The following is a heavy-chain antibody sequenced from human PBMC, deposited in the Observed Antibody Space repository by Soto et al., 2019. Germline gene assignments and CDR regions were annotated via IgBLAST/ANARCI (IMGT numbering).Heavy chain of an antibody. CDR2: IIPLFGTT. Sequence: SVKVSCKASGGTFSSYAISWVRQAPGRGLEWMGGIIPLFGTTNYAQKFRGRVTVTADESTSTVYMEVRSLRFEDTAVYYCARAHGSSWYNWFDPWGQGTLVTVSS. CDR1: GGTFSSYA. CDR3: ARAHGSSWYNWFDP. V-gene: IGHV1-69*13. J-gene: IGHJ5*02. D-gene: IGHD6-13*01.